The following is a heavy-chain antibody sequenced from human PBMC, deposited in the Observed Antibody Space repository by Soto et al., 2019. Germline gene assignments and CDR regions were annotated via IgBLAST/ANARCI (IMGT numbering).Heavy chain of an antibody. CDR2: IVVGSGNT. CDR1: GFTFTSSA. Sequence: GASVKVSCKASGFTFTSSAVQWVRQARGQRLEWIGWIVVGSGNTNYAQKFQGRVTMTRDMSTSTVYMELSSLRSEDTAVYYCARIHYGGNSVGLNYWGQGTLVTVSS. CDR3: ARIHYGGNSVGLNY. V-gene: IGHV1-58*01. J-gene: IGHJ4*02. D-gene: IGHD4-17*01.